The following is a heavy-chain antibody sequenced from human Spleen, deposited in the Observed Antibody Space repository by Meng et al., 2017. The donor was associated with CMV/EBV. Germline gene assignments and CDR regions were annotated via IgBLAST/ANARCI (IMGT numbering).Heavy chain of an antibody. CDR2: IYYSGST. V-gene: IGHV4-31*02. CDR3: ARATAESMAARYFQH. D-gene: IGHD6-6*01. J-gene: IGHJ1*01. Sequence: GGSVSTADSFWSWIRQHPGKGREWIGYIYYSGSTYYHPSLKSRVTRSVDTSKNQFALRLSAVTAADTAVYYCARATAESMAARYFQHWGQGTLVTVSS. CDR1: GGSVSTADSF.